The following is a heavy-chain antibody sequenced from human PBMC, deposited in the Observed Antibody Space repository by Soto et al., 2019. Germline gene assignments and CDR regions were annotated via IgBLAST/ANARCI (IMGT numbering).Heavy chain of an antibody. V-gene: IGHV3-48*01. CDR3: ARDEAAAGKQDPYYFDY. D-gene: IGHD6-13*01. J-gene: IGHJ4*02. CDR2: ISSSSSTI. Sequence: GSLRLSCAASGFTFSSYSMNWVRQAPGKGLEWVSYISSSSSTIYYADSVKGRFTISRDNAKNSLYLQMNSLRAEDTAVYYCARDEAAAGKQDPYYFDYWGQGTLVTVSS. CDR1: GFTFSSYS.